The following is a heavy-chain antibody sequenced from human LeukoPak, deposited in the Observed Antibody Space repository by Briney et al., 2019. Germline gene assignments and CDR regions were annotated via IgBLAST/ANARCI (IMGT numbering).Heavy chain of an antibody. CDR3: ARSSWSWRVDY. V-gene: IGHV4-61*02. D-gene: IGHD6-13*01. CDR1: GGSISSGSYY. Sequence: SETLSLTCTVSGGSISSGSYYWSWIRQPAGKGLEWIGRIYTSGRANYNPSLKSRVTISKDTSKNQLSLKVTSVTAADTAVYYCARSSWSWRVDYWGPGTLVTVSS. CDR2: IYTSGRA. J-gene: IGHJ4*02.